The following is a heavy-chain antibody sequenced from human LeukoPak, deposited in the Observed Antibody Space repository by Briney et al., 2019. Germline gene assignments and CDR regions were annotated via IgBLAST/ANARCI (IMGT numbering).Heavy chain of an antibody. CDR2: INYSGST. Sequence: PSETLSLTCTVSGSSISSSNYYWGWIRQPPEKRLEWIGTINYSGSTYYNPSLKSRVTMSVDTSKNQFSLELSSVTAADTAVYYCASRQRYSSGWYFDCWGQGALVTVSS. CDR1: GSSISSSNYY. V-gene: IGHV4-39*01. D-gene: IGHD6-19*01. J-gene: IGHJ4*02. CDR3: ASRQRYSSGWYFDC.